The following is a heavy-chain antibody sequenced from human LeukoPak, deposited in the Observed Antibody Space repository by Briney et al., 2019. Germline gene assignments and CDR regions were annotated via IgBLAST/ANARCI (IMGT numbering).Heavy chain of an antibody. J-gene: IGHJ4*02. CDR3: ASDAN. Sequence: GGSLRLSCAASGFTFSSYWTSWVRQAPGKGLEWVANIKQDGSEKYYVDSVKGRFTISRDNAKNSLYLQMNSLRAEDTAVYYCASDANWGQGTLVTVSS. V-gene: IGHV3-7*05. CDR1: GFTFSSYW. CDR2: IKQDGSEK.